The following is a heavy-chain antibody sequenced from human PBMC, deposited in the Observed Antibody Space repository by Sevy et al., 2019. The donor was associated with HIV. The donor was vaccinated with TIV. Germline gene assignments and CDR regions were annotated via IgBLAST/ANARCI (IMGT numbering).Heavy chain of an antibody. Sequence: ASVKVSCKASGYTFTSYGISWVRQAPGQGLEWMGWISAYNGNTNYAQKLQGRVTMTTDTSTSTAYMELRSLRSDDTAAYYCAVDILTGTDAFDIWGQGTMVTVSS. CDR2: ISAYNGNT. D-gene: IGHD3-9*01. J-gene: IGHJ3*02. V-gene: IGHV1-18*01. CDR3: AVDILTGTDAFDI. CDR1: GYTFTSYG.